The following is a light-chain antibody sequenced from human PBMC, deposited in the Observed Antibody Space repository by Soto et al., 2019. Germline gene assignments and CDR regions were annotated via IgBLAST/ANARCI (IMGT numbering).Light chain of an antibody. J-gene: IGKJ3*01. CDR1: QSVSSN. Sequence: EILMTQSPSTLSVSPGERATLSCRASQSVSSNLAWYQQKPGQAPRLLIYGASTRATGIPARFSGSGSGTEFTLTISSLQSEDFAVYYCQQYNNWPFTFGPGTKLDIK. CDR3: QQYNNWPFT. CDR2: GAS. V-gene: IGKV3-15*01.